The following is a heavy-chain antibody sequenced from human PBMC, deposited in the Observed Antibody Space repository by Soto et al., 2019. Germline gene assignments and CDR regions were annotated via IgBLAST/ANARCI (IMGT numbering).Heavy chain of an antibody. CDR3: ARHAPGDCSSTSCYTYYFDY. Sequence: SETLSLTCTVSGGSISSYYWSWIRQPPGKGLEWIGYIYYSGSTNYNPSLKSRVTISVDTSKNQFSLKLSSVTAADTAVYYCARHAPGDCSSTSCYTYYFDYWGQGTLVTVSS. V-gene: IGHV4-59*08. D-gene: IGHD2-2*02. CDR1: GGSISSYY. J-gene: IGHJ4*02. CDR2: IYYSGST.